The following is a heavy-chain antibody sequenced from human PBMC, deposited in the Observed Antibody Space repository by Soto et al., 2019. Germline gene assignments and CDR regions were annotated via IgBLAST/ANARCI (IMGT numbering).Heavy chain of an antibody. Sequence: EVQLVESGGGLVQPGRSVRLSCAASGFTFDDYAMHWVRQAPGKGLEWVSGISWNSGSIGYADSVKGRFTISRDNAKNSLYLQMNSLRAEDTALYYCAKDEQSIAVAGTGFDYWGQGTLVTVSS. J-gene: IGHJ4*02. CDR2: ISWNSGSI. CDR1: GFTFDDYA. D-gene: IGHD6-19*01. CDR3: AKDEQSIAVAGTGFDY. V-gene: IGHV3-9*01.